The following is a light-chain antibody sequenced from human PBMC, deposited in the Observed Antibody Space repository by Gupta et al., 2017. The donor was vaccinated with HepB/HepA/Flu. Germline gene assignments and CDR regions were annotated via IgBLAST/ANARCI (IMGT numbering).Light chain of an antibody. CDR1: QSVSSN. CDR2: GAS. Sequence: EIVLTQSPATLSVSPGERATLSCRASQSVSSNLAWYQQKPGQAPTLLIYGASTSATGIPGRFSGSGSGTEFTLTISSLQSEDFAVYDCQQYNNWAPWTFGQGTKVEIK. V-gene: IGKV3-15*01. CDR3: QQYNNWAPWT. J-gene: IGKJ1*01.